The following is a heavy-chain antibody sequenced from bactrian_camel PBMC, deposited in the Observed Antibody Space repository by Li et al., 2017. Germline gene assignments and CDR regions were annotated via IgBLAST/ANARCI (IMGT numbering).Heavy chain of an antibody. V-gene: IGHV3S40*01. J-gene: IGHJ6*01. CDR2: IHDSSNGETT. CDR3: AKDHIEGGDWLTFGRAFGY. Sequence: VQLVESGGGLVQPGGSLRLSCVASGFIFSGYPMSWVRQAPGKGLEWVSSIHDSSNGETTYSADSVKGRFTVSRDNAKDTVYLQLGSLKTEDMAMYICAKDHIEGGDWLTFGRAFGYWGQGTQVTVS. D-gene: IGHD1*01. CDR1: GFIFSGYP.